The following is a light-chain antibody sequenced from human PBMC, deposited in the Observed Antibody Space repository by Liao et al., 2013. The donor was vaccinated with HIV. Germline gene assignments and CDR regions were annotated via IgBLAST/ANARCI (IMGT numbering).Light chain of an antibody. CDR3: QAWDSSTETLYV. V-gene: IGLV3-21*01. CDR1: NIGRKS. J-gene: IGLJ1*01. Sequence: SYELTQPPSVSVAPGKTARITCGGNNIGRKSVHWYQQKPGQAPVLVIYYDSDRPSGIPERFSGSNSGNTATLTISGTQAMDEADYYCQAWDSSTETLYVFGTGTKVTVL. CDR2: YDS.